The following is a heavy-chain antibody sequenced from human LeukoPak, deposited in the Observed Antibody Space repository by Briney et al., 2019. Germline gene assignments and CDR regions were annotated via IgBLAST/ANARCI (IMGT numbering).Heavy chain of an antibody. Sequence: GGSLRLSCAASGFTVSSNYMSWVRQAPGKGLEWVSVIFSGGRTYYADSVKGRFTISRDNSKNTLYLQMNSLRAEDTAVYYCARESGITTAFDYWGQGTLVTVSS. D-gene: IGHD3-10*01. CDR3: ARESGITTAFDY. CDR2: IFSGGRT. J-gene: IGHJ4*02. CDR1: GFTVSSNY. V-gene: IGHV3-66*02.